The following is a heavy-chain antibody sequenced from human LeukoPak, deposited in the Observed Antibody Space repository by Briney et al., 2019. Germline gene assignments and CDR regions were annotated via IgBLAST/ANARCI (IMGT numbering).Heavy chain of an antibody. CDR1: GFTFGTYN. CDR3: AKDLNLGPIYYYYYGMDV. Sequence: GGSLRLSCAASGFTFGTYNMNWVRQAPGKGLEWVSSISSSTSSYIYYADSVKGRFTISRDNAKNSLYLQMNSLRAEDTAVYYCAKDLNLGPIYYYYYGMDVWGQGTTVTVSS. CDR2: ISSSTSSYI. D-gene: IGHD1-14*01. J-gene: IGHJ6*02. V-gene: IGHV3-21*01.